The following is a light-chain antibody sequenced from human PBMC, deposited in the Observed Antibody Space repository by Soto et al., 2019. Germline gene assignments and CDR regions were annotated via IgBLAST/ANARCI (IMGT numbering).Light chain of an antibody. J-gene: IGKJ1*01. CDR3: QHYGSSSWT. Sequence: EIVLTQSPATLSLSPGERATLSCRASQSVSSYLAWYQQKPGQPPRLLIYDASNRATGIPARFSGSGSGTDFTLSISSLEPEDFEVYYCQHYGSSSWTFGQGTKVDI. V-gene: IGKV3-11*01. CDR2: DAS. CDR1: QSVSSY.